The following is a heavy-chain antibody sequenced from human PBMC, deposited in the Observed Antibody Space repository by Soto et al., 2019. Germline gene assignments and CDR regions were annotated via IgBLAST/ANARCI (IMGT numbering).Heavy chain of an antibody. CDR1: GDSVSSNSAA. Sequence: PSQTLSLTCAISGDSVSSNSAAWNWIRQSPSRGLEWLGRTYYRSKWYNDCAVSVKSRITINPDTSKNQFSLQLNSVTPEDTAVYYCARDPYYYDSSGYPPFAYWGQGTMVTVS. J-gene: IGHJ4*02. D-gene: IGHD3-22*01. CDR2: TYYRSKWYN. V-gene: IGHV6-1*01. CDR3: ARDPYYYDSSGYPPFAY.